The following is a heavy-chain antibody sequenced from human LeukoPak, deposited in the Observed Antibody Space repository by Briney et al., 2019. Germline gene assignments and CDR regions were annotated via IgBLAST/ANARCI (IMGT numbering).Heavy chain of an antibody. CDR2: IKSKPDGGTT. V-gene: IGHV3-15*07. CDR3: TTKSY. Sequence: APGXGLEWVGRIKSKPDGGTTDYAAPVKGRFTISRDDSKNTLYLQMNSLKTEDTAVYYCTTKSYWGQGTLVTVSS. J-gene: IGHJ4*02.